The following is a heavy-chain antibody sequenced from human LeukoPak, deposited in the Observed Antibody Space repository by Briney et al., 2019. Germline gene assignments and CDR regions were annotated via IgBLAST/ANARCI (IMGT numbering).Heavy chain of an antibody. D-gene: IGHD3-10*01. Sequence: ASVKVSCKTSGYTFTSYGISWVRQAPGQGLEWMGWISAYNGNTNYAQKFQDRVTVTTETSTSTAYMELRSLRFDDTAVYYCARLNFGSEDYWGQGTLVTVSS. J-gene: IGHJ4*02. CDR3: ARLNFGSEDY. V-gene: IGHV1-18*01. CDR1: GYTFTSYG. CDR2: ISAYNGNT.